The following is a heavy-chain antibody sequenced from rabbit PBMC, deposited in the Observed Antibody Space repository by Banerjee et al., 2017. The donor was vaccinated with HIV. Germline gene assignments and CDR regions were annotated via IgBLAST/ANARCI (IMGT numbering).Heavy chain of an antibody. CDR2: LDVGDGDT. V-gene: IGHV1S45*01. D-gene: IGHD1-1*01. J-gene: IGHJ4*01. CDR1: GFSFSAYYY. Sequence: QEQLEESGGDLVQPEGSLTLTCTASGFSFSAYYYMCWVRQAPGKGPEWIACLDVGDGDTYYASWAKGRFTISKTSSTTVTLQMTNLTAADTATYFCVRWPYGLTSAYNLWGPGTLVTVS. CDR3: VRWPYGLTSAYNL.